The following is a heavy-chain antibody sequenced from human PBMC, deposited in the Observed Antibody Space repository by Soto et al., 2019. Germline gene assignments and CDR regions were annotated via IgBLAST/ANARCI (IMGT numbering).Heavy chain of an antibody. CDR1: GYTFTSYG. CDR3: ARDDSSGYKQYYFDY. J-gene: IGHJ4*02. D-gene: IGHD3-22*01. V-gene: IGHV1-18*01. CDR2: ISAYNGNT. Sequence: QVQLVQSGAEVKKPGASVKVSCKASGYTFTSYGISWVRQAPGQGLEWMGWISAYNGNTNYAQKLQGRVTMTTDTSTSTVYMELSSLRSEDTAVYYCARDDSSGYKQYYFDYWGQGTLVTVSS.